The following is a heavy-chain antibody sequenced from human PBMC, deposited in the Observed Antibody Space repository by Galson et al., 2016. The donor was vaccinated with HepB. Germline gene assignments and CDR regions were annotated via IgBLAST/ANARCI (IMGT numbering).Heavy chain of an antibody. Sequence: SETLSLTCGVSGGFISGAHWWAWIRQTPGKGLEWIGGIDHRGSTDYNPSLERRLTISVYKSRNQFSLTLSSVTAADTAVYYCARYKGGSDQSYYYYYGFDVWGQGTTVTVAS. J-gene: IGHJ6*02. CDR1: GGFISGAHW. D-gene: IGHD3-16*01. CDR2: IDHRGST. V-gene: IGHV4-4*02. CDR3: ARYKGGSDQSYYYYYGFDV.